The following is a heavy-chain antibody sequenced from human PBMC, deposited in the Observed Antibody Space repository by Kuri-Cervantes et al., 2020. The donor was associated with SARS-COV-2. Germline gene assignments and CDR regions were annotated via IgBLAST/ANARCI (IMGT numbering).Heavy chain of an antibody. Sequence: GESLKISCAASGFTFSSYAMSWVRQAPGKGLEWVSAISGSGGSTYYADSVKGRFTISRDNSKNTLYLQMNSLRAEDTAVYYRARDVNIVVVPAYYYGMDVWGQGTTVTVSS. CDR1: GFTFSSYA. J-gene: IGHJ6*02. CDR2: ISGSGGST. CDR3: ARDVNIVVVPAYYYGMDV. V-gene: IGHV3-23*01. D-gene: IGHD2-2*01.